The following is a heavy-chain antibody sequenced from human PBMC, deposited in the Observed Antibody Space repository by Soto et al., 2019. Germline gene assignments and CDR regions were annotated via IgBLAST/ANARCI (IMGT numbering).Heavy chain of an antibody. CDR2: IWYDGSNK. V-gene: IGHV3-33*01. D-gene: IGHD4-17*01. CDR1: GFTFSSYG. Sequence: QVQLVESGGGVVQPGRSLRLSCAASGFTFSSYGMHWVRQAPGKGLEWVAVIWYDGSNKYYADSVKGRFTISRDNSKNTLYLQMNSLRAEDTAVYYCARDTTVTTWENSFDYWGQGTLVTVSS. J-gene: IGHJ4*02. CDR3: ARDTTVTTWENSFDY.